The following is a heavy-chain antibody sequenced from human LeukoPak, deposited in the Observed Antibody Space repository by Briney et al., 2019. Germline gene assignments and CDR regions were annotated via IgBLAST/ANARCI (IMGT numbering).Heavy chain of an antibody. J-gene: IGHJ3*02. D-gene: IGHD6-6*01. CDR3: ANLGGNSSSFDAFDI. V-gene: IGHV1-69*04. CDR2: ITPIFGIA. CDR1: GGTFSSYA. Sequence: SVKVSCKASGGTFSSYAISWVRQAPGQGLEWMGRITPIFGIANYAQKFQGRVTITADKSTSTAYMELSSLRSEDTAVYYCANLGGNSSSFDAFDIWGQGTMVTVSS.